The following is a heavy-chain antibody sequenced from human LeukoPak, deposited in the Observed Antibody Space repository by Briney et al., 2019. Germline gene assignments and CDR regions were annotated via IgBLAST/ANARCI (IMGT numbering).Heavy chain of an antibody. D-gene: IGHD1-26*01. CDR3: ARYSGSYVDY. Sequence: LTPSRAAPGPTFSDYYMSSTRPAPGNRLELLSYISSSSSYTNYADSVKGRFTISRDNAKNSLYLQMNSLRAEDTAVYYCARYSGSYVDYWGQGTLVTVSS. J-gene: IGHJ4*02. CDR1: GPTFSDYY. V-gene: IGHV3-11*03. CDR2: ISSSSSYT.